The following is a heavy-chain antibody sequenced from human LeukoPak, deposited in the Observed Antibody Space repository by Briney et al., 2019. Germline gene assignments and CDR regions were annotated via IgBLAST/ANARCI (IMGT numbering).Heavy chain of an antibody. CDR3: ARDQAIAARPGRYYGMDV. V-gene: IGHV3-21*01. CDR1: GFTFNDYS. Sequence: GGSLRLSCAASGFTFNDYSINWVRQAPGKGLEWVSSISSSSSYIYYADSVKGRFTISRDNAKNSLYLQMSSLRAEDTAVYYCARDQAIAARPGRYYGMDVWGQGTTVTVSS. CDR2: ISSSSSYI. J-gene: IGHJ6*02. D-gene: IGHD6-13*01.